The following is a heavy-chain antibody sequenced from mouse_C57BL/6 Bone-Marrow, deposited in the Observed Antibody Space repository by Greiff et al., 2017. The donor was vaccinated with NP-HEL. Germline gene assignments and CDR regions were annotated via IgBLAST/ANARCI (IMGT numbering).Heavy chain of an antibody. V-gene: IGHV1-81*01. D-gene: IGHD1-1*01. J-gene: IGHJ2*01. Sequence: VQLQESGAELARPGASVKLSCKASGYTFTSYGISWVKQRTGQGLEWIGEIYPRSGNTYYNEKFKGKATLTADKSSSTAYMELRSLTSEDSAVYFCARGDYYGSSPYYWGQGATLTVSS. CDR2: IYPRSGNT. CDR3: ARGDYYGSSPYY. CDR1: GYTFTSYG.